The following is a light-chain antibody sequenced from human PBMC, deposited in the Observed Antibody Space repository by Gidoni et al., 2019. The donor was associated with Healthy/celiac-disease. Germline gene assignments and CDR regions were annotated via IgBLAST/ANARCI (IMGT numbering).Light chain of an antibody. CDR1: KSVSSSY. J-gene: IGKJ1*01. CDR2: GAS. V-gene: IGKV3-20*01. Sequence: EIVLTQSPGTLSLSPGERATLSCRASKSVSSSYLAWYQQKPGQAPRLLIYGASSRATSIPDRFSGSGSRTDFTLTISRLEPEDFAVYYCQQYGRTFGQGTKVEIK. CDR3: QQYGRT.